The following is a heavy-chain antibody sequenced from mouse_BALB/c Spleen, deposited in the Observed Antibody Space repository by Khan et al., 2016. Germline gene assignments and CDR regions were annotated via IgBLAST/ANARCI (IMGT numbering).Heavy chain of an antibody. CDR2: IYPGNSDT. J-gene: IGHJ2*01. CDR3: TNNYYGLGFDY. CDR1: GYTFTSYW. D-gene: IGHD1-1*01. V-gene: IGHV1-5*01. Sequence: VRLQQSGTVLARPGASVKMSCKASGYTFTSYWMHWVKQRPGQGLEWIGAIYPGNSDTSYNQKFKGKAKLTAVTSTSTAYMELSSLTKEDSAVYYCTNNYYGLGFDYWGQGTTLTVSS.